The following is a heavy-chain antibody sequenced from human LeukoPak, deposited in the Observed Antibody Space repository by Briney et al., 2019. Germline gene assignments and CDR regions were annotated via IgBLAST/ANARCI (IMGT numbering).Heavy chain of an antibody. Sequence: PGGSLRLFCAASCITVSSNYMSWVRQAPGKGRVGGSGIYSRGSTYYADSVKGRFTVSRDSSKNTLDLQMPSLRGEATAVYSRARNSRPRVGSVWYNYFDYWGQGTLFTASS. CDR3: ARNSRPRVGSVWYNYFDY. V-gene: IGHV3-53*01. D-gene: IGHD6-19*01. CDR1: CITVSSNY. CDR2: IYSRGST. J-gene: IGHJ4*02.